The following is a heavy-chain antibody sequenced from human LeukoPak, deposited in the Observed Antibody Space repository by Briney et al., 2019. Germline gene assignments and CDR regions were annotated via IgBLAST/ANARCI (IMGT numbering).Heavy chain of an antibody. V-gene: IGHV3-64D*06. J-gene: IGHJ4*02. CDR1: GFTFSSPA. Sequence: GGSLRLSCSASGFTFSSPALHWVRQAPGKGLEYVSAINSNGGSTYYADSVKGRFTISRDNSKNTLYLQMSSLRAEDTAVYYCVKDQGSSSWFDFDYWGQGTLVTVSS. CDR2: INSNGGST. D-gene: IGHD6-13*01. CDR3: VKDQGSSSWFDFDY.